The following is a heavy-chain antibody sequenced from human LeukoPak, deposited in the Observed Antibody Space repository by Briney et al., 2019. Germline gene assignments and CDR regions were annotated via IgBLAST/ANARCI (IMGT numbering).Heavy chain of an antibody. Sequence: SETLSLTCAVYGGSFSGYYWSWIRQPPGKGLEWIGEINHSGSTNYNPSLKSRVTISVDTSKNQFSLKLGSVTAADTAVYYCARGTRRWLPIDYWGQGTLVTVSS. J-gene: IGHJ4*02. CDR3: ARGTRRWLPIDY. CDR1: GGSFSGYY. D-gene: IGHD6-19*01. CDR2: INHSGST. V-gene: IGHV4-34*01.